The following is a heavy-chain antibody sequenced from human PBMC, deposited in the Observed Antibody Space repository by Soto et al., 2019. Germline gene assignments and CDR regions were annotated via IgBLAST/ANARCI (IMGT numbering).Heavy chain of an antibody. CDR3: ARHLYGSGERFDP. Sequence: SETLSLTCTVSGGSISSYYWSWIRHPPGKGLEWIGYIYYSGSINYNPSLKSRVTISVDTSKNQFSLKLSSVTAADTAVYYCARHLYGSGERFDPWGQGTLVTVSS. CDR2: IYYSGSI. CDR1: GGSISSYY. D-gene: IGHD3-10*01. V-gene: IGHV4-59*08. J-gene: IGHJ5*02.